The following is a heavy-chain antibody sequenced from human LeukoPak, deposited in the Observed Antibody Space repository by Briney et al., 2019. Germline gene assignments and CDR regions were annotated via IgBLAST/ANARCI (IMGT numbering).Heavy chain of an antibody. J-gene: IGHJ4*02. CDR2: ISSSGSTI. D-gene: IGHD2-15*01. CDR3: ARDFGGGYFVY. CDR1: GFTFSSYE. Sequence: PGGSLRLSCAASGFTFSSYEMNWVRQAPGKGLEWVSYISSSGSTISYADSVKGRFTISRDNAKNSLYLQMNSLRAEDTAVYYCARDFGGGYFVYWGQGTLVTVSS. V-gene: IGHV3-48*03.